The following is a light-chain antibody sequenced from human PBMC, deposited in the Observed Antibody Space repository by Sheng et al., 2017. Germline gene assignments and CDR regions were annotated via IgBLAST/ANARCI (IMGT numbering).Light chain of an antibody. Sequence: EVVLTQSPGTLSLSPGERATLSCRASQSVGSNYLDWFQQKPGQAPRLLIYDASSRATGIPDRFSGSGSGTDFTLIISRLEPEDFAVYSCQQYDTSPLTFGGGTRVEI. CDR3: QQYDTSPLT. CDR2: DAS. CDR1: QSVGSNY. V-gene: IGKV3-20*01. J-gene: IGKJ4*01.